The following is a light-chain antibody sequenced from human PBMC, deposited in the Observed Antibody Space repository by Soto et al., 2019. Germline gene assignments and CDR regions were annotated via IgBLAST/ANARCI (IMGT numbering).Light chain of an antibody. CDR1: SSDVGAYNW. V-gene: IGLV2-11*01. J-gene: IGLJ3*02. CDR2: DVN. CDR3: CSYAGSYTLV. Sequence: QSALTQPRSVSGSPGQSVTISCAGTSSDVGAYNWVSLYQQHPGKVPKLMIYDVNRRPSGVPDRFSVSKSGNTASLTISGLQADDEADYYCCSYAGSYTLVFGGGTKLTVL.